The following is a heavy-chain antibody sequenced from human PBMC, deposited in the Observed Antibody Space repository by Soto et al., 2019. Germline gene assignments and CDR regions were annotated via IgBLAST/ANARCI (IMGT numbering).Heavy chain of an antibody. CDR2: ISGSGDNI. J-gene: IGHJ5*02. D-gene: IGHD2-15*01. V-gene: IGHV3-11*01. CDR1: GFSFSDYY. CDR3: ARVACITCYYDDWFDT. Sequence: QVQLVESGGGLVKPGGSLRVSCAASGFSFSDYYMTWIRQAPGKGLEWVSYISGSGDNIHYADSVKGRFTISRDNAKNSLELQMDSLRVEDTAVYYCARVACITCYYDDWFDTWGQGTLVTVSS.